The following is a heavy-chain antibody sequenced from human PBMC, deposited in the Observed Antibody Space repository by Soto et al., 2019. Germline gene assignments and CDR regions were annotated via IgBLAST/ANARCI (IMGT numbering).Heavy chain of an antibody. Sequence: EVQLVESGGGLVQPGRSPRLSCAASGFTFDDYAMHWVRQAPGKGLEWVSGISWNSGSIGYADSVKGRFTISRDNAKNSLYLQMNSLRAEDTALYYCAKVGVAVAGDAFDIWGQGTMVTVSS. CDR1: GFTFDDYA. CDR2: ISWNSGSI. CDR3: AKVGVAVAGDAFDI. D-gene: IGHD6-19*01. V-gene: IGHV3-9*01. J-gene: IGHJ3*02.